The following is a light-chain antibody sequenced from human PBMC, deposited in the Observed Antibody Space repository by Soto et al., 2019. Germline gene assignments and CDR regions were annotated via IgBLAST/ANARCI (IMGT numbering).Light chain of an antibody. CDR3: QQYNSYSWT. V-gene: IGKV1-5*01. CDR2: DAS. Sequence: DIQMTQSPSTLSVSVGDRVTITCRASQSIGTWLAWYQQKPGKAPKVLIYDASSLESGVPSRFSGSGSATEFTLTISSLQPDDFATYYCQQYNSYSWTFGQGTKVEIK. J-gene: IGKJ1*01. CDR1: QSIGTW.